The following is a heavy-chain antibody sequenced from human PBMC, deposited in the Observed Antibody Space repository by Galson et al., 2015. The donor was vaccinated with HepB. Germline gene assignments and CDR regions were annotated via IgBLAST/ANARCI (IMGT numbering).Heavy chain of an antibody. J-gene: IGHJ4*02. Sequence: SVKVSCKASGYTFDYYYIHWVRQAPGQGLEWMGIINPSSGSATFAQIFQGRVTMTRDTSTSTVYMELSSLRSEDTAVYYCARATEYYFDDWGQGTLVTVSS. CDR2: INPSSGSA. D-gene: IGHD2-21*02. V-gene: IGHV1-46*02. CDR3: ARATEYYFDD. CDR1: GYTFDYYY.